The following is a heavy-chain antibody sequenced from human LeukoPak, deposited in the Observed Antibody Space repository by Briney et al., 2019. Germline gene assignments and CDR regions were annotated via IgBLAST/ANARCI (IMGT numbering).Heavy chain of an antibody. CDR3: ARGRYSCDY. J-gene: IGHJ4*02. CDR2: IYYSGST. D-gene: IGHD2-15*01. Sequence: PSETLSLTCTVSGGSISDYYWSWIRQPPGKGLDWIGYIYYSGSTYYNPSLKSRVTISVDTSNNQFSLKLSSVTAADTAVYYCARGRYSCDYWGQGTLVTVSS. CDR1: GGSISDYY. V-gene: IGHV4-59*01.